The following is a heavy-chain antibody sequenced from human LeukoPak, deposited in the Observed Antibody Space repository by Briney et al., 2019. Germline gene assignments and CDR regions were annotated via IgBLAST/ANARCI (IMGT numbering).Heavy chain of an antibody. J-gene: IGHJ4*02. CDR1: GYTFTSYA. CDR3: ARMNQYYDSSNFDY. V-gene: IGHV7-4-1*02. CDR2: INTNTGNP. D-gene: IGHD3-22*01. Sequence: EASVKVSCKASGYTFTSYAMNWVRQAPGQGLEWMGWINTNTGNPTYALGFTGRFVFSLDTSVSTAYLQISSLKAEDTAVYYCARMNQYYDSSNFDYWGQGTLVTVSS.